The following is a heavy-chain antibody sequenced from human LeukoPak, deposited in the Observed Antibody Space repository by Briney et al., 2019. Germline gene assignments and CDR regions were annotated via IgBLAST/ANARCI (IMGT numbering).Heavy chain of an antibody. D-gene: IGHD6-13*01. CDR2: ISGCGGST. Sequence: GGSLRLSCAASGFTFSSYAMSWVRQAPGKGLEWVSAISGCGGSTYYADSVKGRFTISRDNSKNTLYLQMNSLRAEDTAVYYCAKGRQQQGRGYFQHWGQGTLVTVSS. CDR3: AKGRQQQGRGYFQH. CDR1: GFTFSSYA. J-gene: IGHJ1*01. V-gene: IGHV3-23*01.